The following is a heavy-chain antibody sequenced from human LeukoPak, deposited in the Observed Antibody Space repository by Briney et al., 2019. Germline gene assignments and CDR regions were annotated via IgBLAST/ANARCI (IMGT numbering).Heavy chain of an antibody. CDR2: ITSSGTYI. CDR1: GFTFNNYN. D-gene: IGHD3-22*01. Sequence: GGSLTLSCAASGFTFNNYNMNWVRQAPGKALEWVSSITSSGTYIFYADSVKGRFTISRDNAKNSLYLQINSLGHEDTAVYFCARDPYSGNYGSYYYYYMDVWGKGTTVTVSS. CDR3: ARDPYSGNYGSYYYYYMDV. J-gene: IGHJ6*03. V-gene: IGHV3-21*01.